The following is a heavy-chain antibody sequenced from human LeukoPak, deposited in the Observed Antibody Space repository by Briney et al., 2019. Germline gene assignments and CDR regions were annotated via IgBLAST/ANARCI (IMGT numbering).Heavy chain of an antibody. V-gene: IGHV1-2*04. CDR2: INPNSGGT. CDR1: GYTFTGYY. Sequence: ASVKVSCKASGYTFTGYYMHWVRQAPGQGLEWMGWINPNSGGTNYAQKFQGWVTMTRDTSISTAYMELSRLRSDDTAVYYCATDLLSGYLFDYWGQGTLVTVSS. J-gene: IGHJ4*02. CDR3: ATDLLSGYLFDY. D-gene: IGHD3-22*01.